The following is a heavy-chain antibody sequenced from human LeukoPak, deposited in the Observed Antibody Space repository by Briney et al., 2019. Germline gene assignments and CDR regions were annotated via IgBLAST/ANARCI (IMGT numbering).Heavy chain of an antibody. J-gene: IGHJ4*02. CDR3: ARDYGGGIDY. Sequence: KPSETLSLTCTVSGGSISSYYWSWIRQPPGKGLEWIGYIYYSGSTNYNPSLKSRVTISVDTSKNQFSLKLSSVTAADTAVYYCARDYGGGIDYWGQGTLVTVSS. V-gene: IGHV4-59*12. CDR1: GGSISSYY. CDR2: IYYSGST. D-gene: IGHD4-23*01.